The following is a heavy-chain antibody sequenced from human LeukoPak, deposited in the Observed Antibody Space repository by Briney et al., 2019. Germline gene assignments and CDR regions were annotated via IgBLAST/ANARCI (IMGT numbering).Heavy chain of an antibody. Sequence: PGGSLRLSCVGTGFTFSTYAMNWVRQAPGKRLEWVSSISRGSTYIYYADSLRGRVTISRDDAENSLYLQMNSLRAEGTAVYYCARDQFGIAAAGTDYWGQGTLVTVSS. CDR3: ARDQFGIAAAGTDY. J-gene: IGHJ4*02. CDR1: GFTFSTYA. V-gene: IGHV3-21*06. CDR2: ISRGSTYI. D-gene: IGHD6-13*01.